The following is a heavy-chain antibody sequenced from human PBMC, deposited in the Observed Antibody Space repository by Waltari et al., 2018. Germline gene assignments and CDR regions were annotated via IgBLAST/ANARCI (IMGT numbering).Heavy chain of an antibody. J-gene: IGHJ4*02. V-gene: IGHV4-31*03. D-gene: IGHD1-26*01. CDR3: ASHLKASSGSYLYYFDY. CDR1: GGSISSGGYY. CDR2: IYYSGST. Sequence: QVQLQESGPGLVKPSQTLSLTCTVSGGSISSGGYYWSWIRQHPGKGLEWIGYIYYSGSTYYNPSLKSRVTIAVDTSKIQFALKLSSVTAADTAVYYCASHLKASSGSYLYYFDYWGQGTLVTVSS.